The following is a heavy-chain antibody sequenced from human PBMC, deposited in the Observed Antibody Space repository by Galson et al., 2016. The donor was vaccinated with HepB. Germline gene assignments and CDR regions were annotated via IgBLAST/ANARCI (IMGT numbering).Heavy chain of an antibody. CDR1: GFSFSTYW. D-gene: IGHD3-10*01. CDR2: IKEDGSET. Sequence: SLRLSCAASGFSFSTYWVAWVRQAPGKGLEWVANIKEDGSETFYADSVKGRFSISRDNAKNSVYLQMNSLRAEDRAVYYCLGFGYWGQGTLVTVSS. CDR3: LGFGY. V-gene: IGHV3-7*01. J-gene: IGHJ4*02.